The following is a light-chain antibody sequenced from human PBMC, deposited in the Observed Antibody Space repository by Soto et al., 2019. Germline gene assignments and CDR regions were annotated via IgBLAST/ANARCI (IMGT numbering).Light chain of an antibody. Sequence: DLQMTQSPSTLSASVGDRVTVTCRASQSVDRWLAWYQQKPGKAPKLLVFDASTLSSGVPSRFTGSGSGTEFTLTISGLQPDDFATYYCQQYSDYWTFGQGTKVESK. J-gene: IGKJ1*01. CDR1: QSVDRW. V-gene: IGKV1-5*01. CDR3: QQYSDYWT. CDR2: DAS.